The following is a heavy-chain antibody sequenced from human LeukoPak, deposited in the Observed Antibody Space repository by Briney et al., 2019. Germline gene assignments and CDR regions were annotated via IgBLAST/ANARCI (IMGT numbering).Heavy chain of an antibody. CDR3: ARGRFYDYVWGSYRSAHTFDS. Sequence: PSETLSLTCAVYGGSFSGYYWSWIRQPPGKGLEWIGEINHSGSTNYNPSLKSRLTISVDTSKNQFSLKLSSVTAADTAVYYCARGRFYDYVWGSYRSAHTFDSWGQGTLVTVSS. D-gene: IGHD3-16*02. V-gene: IGHV4-34*01. CDR1: GGSFSGYY. J-gene: IGHJ4*02. CDR2: INHSGST.